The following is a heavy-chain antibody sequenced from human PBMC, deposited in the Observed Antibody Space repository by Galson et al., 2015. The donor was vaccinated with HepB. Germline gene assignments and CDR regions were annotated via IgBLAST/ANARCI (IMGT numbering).Heavy chain of an antibody. CDR2: ISAYNGNT. Sequence: SVKVSCKASGYTFTSYGISWVRQAPGQGLEWMGWISAYNGNTNYAQKLQGRVTMTTDTSTSTAYMELRSLRSDDTAVYYCARYKVRPNWGHWYFDLWGRGTLVTVSS. J-gene: IGHJ2*01. CDR1: GYTFTSYG. V-gene: IGHV1-18*04. CDR3: ARYKVRPNWGHWYFDL. D-gene: IGHD7-27*01.